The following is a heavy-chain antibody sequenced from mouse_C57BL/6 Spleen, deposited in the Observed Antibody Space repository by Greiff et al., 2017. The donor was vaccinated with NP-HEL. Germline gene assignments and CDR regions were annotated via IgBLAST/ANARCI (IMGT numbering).Heavy chain of an antibody. CDR3: ARNSAYDGYYAMDY. Sequence: QVQLKESGPGLVQPSQSLSITCTVSGFSLTSYGVHWVRQSPGKGLEWLGVIWSGGSTDYNAAFISRLSISKDNSKSQVFFKMNSLQADDTAIYYCARNSAYDGYYAMDYWGQGTSVTVSS. CDR2: IWSGGST. J-gene: IGHJ4*01. V-gene: IGHV2-2*01. CDR1: GFSLTSYG. D-gene: IGHD2-3*01.